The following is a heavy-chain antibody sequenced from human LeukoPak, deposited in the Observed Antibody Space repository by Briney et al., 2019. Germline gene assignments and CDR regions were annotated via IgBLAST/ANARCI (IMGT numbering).Heavy chain of an antibody. J-gene: IGHJ4*02. V-gene: IGHV4-30-4*01. CDR3: AREVSGEWLDETDY. D-gene: IGHD3-3*01. CDR2: IYYSGST. Sequence: SLSLTCTVSGGSISSGDYYRSWIRQPPGKGLEWIGYIYYSGSTYYNPSLKSRVTISVDTSKNQFSLKLSSVTAADTAVYYCAREVSGEWLDETDYWGQGTLVTVSS. CDR1: GGSISSGDYY.